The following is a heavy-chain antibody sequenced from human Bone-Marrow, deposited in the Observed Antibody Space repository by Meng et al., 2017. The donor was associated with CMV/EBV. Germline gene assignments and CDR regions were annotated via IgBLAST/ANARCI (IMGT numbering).Heavy chain of an antibody. CDR3: ASWGQLVDYYGMDV. D-gene: IGHD6-6*01. CDR1: GFTFSSYE. CDR2: ISSSGSTI. Sequence: GESLKISCAASGFTFSSYEMNWVRQAPGKGLEWVSYISSSGSTIYYADSVKGRFTISRDNAKNSLYLQMNSLRAEDTAVYYCASWGQLVDYYGMDVWGQGTTVTVPS. J-gene: IGHJ6*02. V-gene: IGHV3-48*03.